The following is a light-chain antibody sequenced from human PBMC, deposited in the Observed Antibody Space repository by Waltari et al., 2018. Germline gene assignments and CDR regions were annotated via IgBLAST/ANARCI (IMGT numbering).Light chain of an antibody. CDR2: GAS. Sequence: NVLTQSPGTLSLSPGERATLSCRARQSVSNNYLAWYQHQPGQAPSLLIYGASSRATGIPDRFSGSGSGTDFTLTISRLEPEDSAVYFCHLYGSARTFGGGTKVEIK. CDR1: QSVSNNY. J-gene: IGKJ4*01. V-gene: IGKV3-20*01. CDR3: HLYGSART.